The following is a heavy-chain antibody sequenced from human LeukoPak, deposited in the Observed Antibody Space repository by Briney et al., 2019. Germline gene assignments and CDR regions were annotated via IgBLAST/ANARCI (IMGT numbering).Heavy chain of an antibody. V-gene: IGHV4-34*01. CDR3: ARGSDEIAARPGDNWFDP. CDR2: INHSGST. Sequence: SETLSLTCAVYGGSFSGYYSSWIRQPPGKGLEWIGEINHSGSTNYNPSLKSRVTISVDTSKNQFSLKLSSVTAADTAVYYCARGSDEIAARPGDNWFDPWGQGTLVTVSS. D-gene: IGHD6-6*01. CDR1: GGSFSGYY. J-gene: IGHJ5*02.